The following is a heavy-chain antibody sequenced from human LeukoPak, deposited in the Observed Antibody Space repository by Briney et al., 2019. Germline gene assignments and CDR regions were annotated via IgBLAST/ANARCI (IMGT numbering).Heavy chain of an antibody. D-gene: IGHD2-8*01. V-gene: IGHV4-34*01. CDR1: GGSFSGYY. CDR3: ARAGYCTNGVYYLRWPRYNMGFDY. CDR2: INHSGST. J-gene: IGHJ4*02. Sequence: SETLSLTCAVYGGSFSGYYWSWIRQPPGKGREWIGEINHSGSTNYNPSLKSRVTISVDTSKNQFSLKLSSVTAADTAVYYCARAGYCTNGVYYLRWPRYNMGFDYWGQGTLVTVSS.